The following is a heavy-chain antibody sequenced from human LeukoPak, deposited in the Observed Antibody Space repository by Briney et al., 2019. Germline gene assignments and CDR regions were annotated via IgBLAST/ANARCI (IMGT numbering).Heavy chain of an antibody. CDR3: TRGRLSRIAVAHDAFDI. D-gene: IGHD6-19*01. J-gene: IGHJ3*02. V-gene: IGHV3-49*03. CDR2: IRSKAYGGTT. CDR1: GFTFGDYA. Sequence: GGSLRLSCTASGFTFGDYAMSWFRQAPGKGLEWVGFIRSKAYGGTTEYAASVEGRFTISRDDSKSIAYLQMNSLKTEDTAVYYCTRGRLSRIAVAHDAFDIWGQGTMVTVSS.